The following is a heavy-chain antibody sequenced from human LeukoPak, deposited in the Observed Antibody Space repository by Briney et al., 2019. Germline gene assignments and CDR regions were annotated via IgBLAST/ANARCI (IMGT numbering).Heavy chain of an antibody. Sequence: GASVKVSCKASGYTFTSYYMHWVRQAPGQGLEWMGWISAYNGNTNYAQKLQGRVTMTTDTSTSTAYMELSSLRSEDTAVYYCARELSRDGYKSHWFDPWGQGTLVTVSS. CDR2: ISAYNGNT. V-gene: IGHV1-18*04. J-gene: IGHJ5*02. CDR1: GYTFTSYY. CDR3: ARELSRDGYKSHWFDP. D-gene: IGHD5-24*01.